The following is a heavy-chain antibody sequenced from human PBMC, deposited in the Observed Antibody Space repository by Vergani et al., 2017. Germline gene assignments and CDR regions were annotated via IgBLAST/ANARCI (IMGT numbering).Heavy chain of an antibody. Sequence: EVQLLESGGGLVQPGGSLRLSCAASGFTFSSYSMNWVRQAPGKGLEWVSSISSSSSYIYYADSVKGRFTISRDNAKNSLYLQMNSLRAEDTAVYYCARGGAVSYYYYGMDVWAQGTTVTVSS. CDR3: ARGGAVSYYYYGMDV. J-gene: IGHJ6*02. D-gene: IGHD6-19*01. CDR1: GFTFSSYS. V-gene: IGHV3-21*01. CDR2: ISSSSSYI.